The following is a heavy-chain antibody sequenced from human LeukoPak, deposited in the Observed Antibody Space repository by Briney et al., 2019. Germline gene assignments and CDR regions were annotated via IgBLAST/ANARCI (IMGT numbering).Heavy chain of an antibody. D-gene: IGHD6-19*01. V-gene: IGHV3-53*01. CDR2: IYSGGST. CDR1: GFTVSSNY. J-gene: IGHJ3*02. Sequence: GGSLRLSCAASGFTVSSNYMSWVRQAPGKGLEWVSVIYSGGSTYYADSVKGRFTISRDNSKNTLYLQMNSLRAEDTAVYYCARDQGVIAVDAFDIWGQGTMVTVSS. CDR3: ARDQGVIAVDAFDI.